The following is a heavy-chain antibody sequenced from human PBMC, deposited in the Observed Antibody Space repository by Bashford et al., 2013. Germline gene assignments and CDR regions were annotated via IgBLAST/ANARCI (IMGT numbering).Heavy chain of an antibody. V-gene: IGHV3-9*01. CDR3: ARYCTGGVCRRYGMDV. Sequence: SLRLSCAASGLTFDAYAMSWVRQSPGKGLEWVSGISWNGKTIVYADSVKGRFTISRDNAKSSLYLQMNSLRVEDTALYYCARYCTGGVCRRYGMDVWGQGTTVTVSS. CDR2: ISWNGKTI. D-gene: IGHD2-8*02. CDR1: GLTFDAYA. J-gene: IGHJ6*02.